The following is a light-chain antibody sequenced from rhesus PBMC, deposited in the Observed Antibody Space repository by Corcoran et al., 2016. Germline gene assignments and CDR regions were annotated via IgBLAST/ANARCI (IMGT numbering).Light chain of an antibody. Sequence: DIQMTQSPSSLSASVGDTVAITCRASQGIINWLAWYQQKPGKAPKLLIYKASTLQRGVPSRFSGSGCWTEFTLTISSLQSEDFAAYYCQQYFSRPYSFGQGTKVEIK. CDR1: QGIINW. J-gene: IGKJ2*01. CDR3: QQYFSRPYS. CDR2: KAS. V-gene: IGKV1-22*01.